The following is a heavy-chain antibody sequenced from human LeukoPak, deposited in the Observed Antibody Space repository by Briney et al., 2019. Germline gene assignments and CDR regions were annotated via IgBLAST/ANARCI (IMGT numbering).Heavy chain of an antibody. CDR1: GGSFSGYY. CDR2: INHSGST. Sequence: SETLSLTCAVYGGSFSGYYWSWIRQPPGKGLEWIGEINHSGSTNYNPSLKSRVTISVDTSKNQFSLKLSSVTAADTAVYYCAGGGYDILTTLGDFDYWGQGTLVTVSS. CDR3: AGGGYDILTTLGDFDY. V-gene: IGHV4-34*01. J-gene: IGHJ4*02. D-gene: IGHD3-9*01.